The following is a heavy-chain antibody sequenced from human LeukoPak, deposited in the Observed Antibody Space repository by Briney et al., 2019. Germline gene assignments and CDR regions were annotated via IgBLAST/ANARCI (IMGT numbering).Heavy chain of an antibody. J-gene: IGHJ4*02. D-gene: IGHD6-19*01. V-gene: IGHV4-39*01. CDR2: IYYSGST. CDR1: GGSISSSSYY. CDR3: ARHAVASFDH. Sequence: PSETLSLTCTVSGGSISSSSYYWGWIRQPPGEGLEWIGSIYYSGSTYYNPSLKSRVTISVDTSKNQFSLKLSSVTAADTAVYYCARHAVASFDHWGQGTLVTVSS.